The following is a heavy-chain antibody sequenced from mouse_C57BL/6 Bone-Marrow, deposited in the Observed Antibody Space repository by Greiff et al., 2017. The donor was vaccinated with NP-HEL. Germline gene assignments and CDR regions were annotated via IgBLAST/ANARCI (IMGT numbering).Heavy chain of an antibody. Sequence: QVQLQQSGAELARPGASVKLSCKASGYTFTSYGISWVKQRTGQGLEWIGEIYPRSGTTYYNEKFKGKATLTADKSSSTAYMELRSLTSEDSAVYFCARDGYSLYWYFGGWGTGTTVTVSS. CDR1: GYTFTSYG. CDR3: ARDGYSLYWYFGG. CDR2: IYPRSGTT. D-gene: IGHD2-3*01. J-gene: IGHJ1*03. V-gene: IGHV1-81*01.